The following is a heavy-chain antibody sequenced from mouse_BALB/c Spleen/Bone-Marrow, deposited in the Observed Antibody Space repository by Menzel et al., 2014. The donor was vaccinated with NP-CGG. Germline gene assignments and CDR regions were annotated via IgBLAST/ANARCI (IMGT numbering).Heavy chain of an antibody. V-gene: IGHV14-3*02. CDR3: ARWLPLAY. Sequence: VQLRQSVAELVKPIASVKLSCTTSGFSINDTYMHWVEQRPEQGLERIGRIDPANGNTKYDPKFQGKATITADTSSNTAYLQLSSLTSEDTAVYYCARWLPLAYWGQGTLVTVSA. J-gene: IGHJ3*01. CDR2: IDPANGNT. CDR1: GFSINDTY. D-gene: IGHD2-2*01.